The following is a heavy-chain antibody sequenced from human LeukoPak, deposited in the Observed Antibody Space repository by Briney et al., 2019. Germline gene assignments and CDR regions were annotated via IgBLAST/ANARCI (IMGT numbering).Heavy chain of an antibody. V-gene: IGHV3-21*01. CDR2: ISRSGSYI. J-gene: IGHJ4*02. CDR1: GFTFSSYS. D-gene: IGHD1-26*01. Sequence: GGSLRLSCAASGFTFSSYSMNWVRQAPGKGLEGVSSISRSGSYIYYAGSVKGRLTISRDRSKNTLDLQMNSLRAEGTAVYYCAKDLRSSADSKMGAADYWGQGTLVTVSS. CDR3: AKDLRSSADSKMGAADY.